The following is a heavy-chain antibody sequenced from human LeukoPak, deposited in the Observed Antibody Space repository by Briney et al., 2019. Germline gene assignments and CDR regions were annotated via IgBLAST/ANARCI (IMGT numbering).Heavy chain of an antibody. V-gene: IGHV4-39*07. J-gene: IGHJ6*03. CDR2: VYYSGST. Sequence: SETLSLTCTVSGGSISSSSYSWGWIRQPPGKGLEWIGSVYYSGSTYYNPSLKSRVTISVDTSKNQFSLKLSSVTAADTAVYYCARRIVGATHYYYYYYMDVWGKGTTVTVSS. D-gene: IGHD1-26*01. CDR1: GGSISSSSYS. CDR3: ARRIVGATHYYYYYYMDV.